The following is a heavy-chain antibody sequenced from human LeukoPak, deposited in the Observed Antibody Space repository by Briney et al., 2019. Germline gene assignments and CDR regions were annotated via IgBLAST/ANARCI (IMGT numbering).Heavy chain of an antibody. CDR2: IIPIFGTA. Sequence: SVKVSCKASGGTFCSYAISWVRQAPGQGLEWMGGIIPIFGTANYAQKFQGRVTITTDESTSTAYMELSSLRSEDTAVYYCASGGVHYYYYMDVWGKGTTVTVSS. V-gene: IGHV1-69*05. CDR3: ASGGVHYYYYMDV. J-gene: IGHJ6*03. D-gene: IGHD2-8*02. CDR1: GGTFCSYA.